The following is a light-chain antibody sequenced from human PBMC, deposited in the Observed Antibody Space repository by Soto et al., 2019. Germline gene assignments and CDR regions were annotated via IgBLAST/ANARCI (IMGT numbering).Light chain of an antibody. Sequence: QSVLTQPPSASGTPGQRVTISCSGSSSSIGSNTVNWYQQLPGTAPKLLIYNNDQRPSGVPDRFSRSKSGTSASLAISWLQSEDEADYYCAAWDESLNGVVFGGGTKVTVL. CDR3: AAWDESLNGVV. CDR2: NND. CDR1: SSSIGSNT. V-gene: IGLV1-44*01. J-gene: IGLJ2*01.